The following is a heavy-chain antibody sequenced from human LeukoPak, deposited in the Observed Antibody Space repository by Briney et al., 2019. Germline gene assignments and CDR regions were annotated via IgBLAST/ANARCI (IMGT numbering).Heavy chain of an antibody. Sequence: ASVKVSCKASGYTFTGYYMHWVRQAPGQGLEWMGWINPNSGGTNYAQKFQGRVTMTRDTSISTAYMELSRLRSDDTAVYYCARECNYYDGSGCFDYWGQGTLVTVSS. CDR2: INPNSGGT. CDR1: GYTFTGYY. J-gene: IGHJ4*02. V-gene: IGHV1-2*02. D-gene: IGHD3-22*01. CDR3: ARECNYYDGSGCFDY.